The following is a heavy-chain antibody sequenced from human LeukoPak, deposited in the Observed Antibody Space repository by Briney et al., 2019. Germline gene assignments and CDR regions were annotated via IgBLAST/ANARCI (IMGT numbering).Heavy chain of an antibody. CDR3: ARVRAPLGGGYGRGWFDP. D-gene: IGHD5-12*01. Sequence: SQTLSLTCAISGDSVSSNSAAWNWIRQSPSRGLEWLGRTYYRSKWYNDYAVSVKSRITINPDTSKNQFSLQLNSVTPEDTAVYYCARVRAPLGGGYGRGWFDPWGQGTLVTVSS. J-gene: IGHJ5*02. CDR2: TYYRSKWYN. V-gene: IGHV6-1*01. CDR1: GDSVSSNSAA.